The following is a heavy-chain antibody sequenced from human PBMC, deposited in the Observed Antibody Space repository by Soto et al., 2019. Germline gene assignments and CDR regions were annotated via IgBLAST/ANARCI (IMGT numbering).Heavy chain of an antibody. D-gene: IGHD3-3*01. CDR2: FDPEDVET. CDR1: GYALTELS. CDR3: ATSGGVSSPNVYYYYYMDV. J-gene: IGHJ6*03. V-gene: IGHV1-24*01. Sequence: QVQLVQSGAEVKKPGASVKVSCKVSGYALTELSMHWVRQAPGKGLEWMGGFDPEDVETIYAQKFQGRVTMTEDTSTDTAYMELSSLRSEDTAVYYCATSGGVSSPNVYYYYYMDVWGKGTTVTVSS.